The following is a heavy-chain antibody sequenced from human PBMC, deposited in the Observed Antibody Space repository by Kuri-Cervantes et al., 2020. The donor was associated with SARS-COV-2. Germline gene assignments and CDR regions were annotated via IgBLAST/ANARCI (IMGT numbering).Heavy chain of an antibody. Sequence: GGSLRLSCAASGFTFSSYAMSWVRQAPGEGLEWVSAISGSGGSTYYADSVKGRFTIARDNSKNTLYLQMNSLRAEDTAVYYCAQDVSSSWPGSNYYGMDVWGQGTMVTVSS. CDR1: GFTFSSYA. V-gene: IGHV3-23*01. CDR3: AQDVSSSWPGSNYYGMDV. CDR2: ISGSGGST. J-gene: IGHJ6*02. D-gene: IGHD6-13*01.